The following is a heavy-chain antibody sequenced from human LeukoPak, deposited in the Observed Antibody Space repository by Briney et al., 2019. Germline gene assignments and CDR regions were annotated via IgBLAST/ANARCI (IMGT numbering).Heavy chain of an antibody. V-gene: IGHV4-39*01. CDR2: IYYSGST. CDR3: ARRWYYGSGSLPTPFDY. Sequence: SETLSLTCTVSGGSISSSSYYWGWIRQPPGKGLEWIGSIYYSGSTYYNPSLRSRVTISVDTSKNQFSLKLSSVTAADTAVYYCARRWYYGSGSLPTPFDYWGQGTLVTVSS. D-gene: IGHD3-10*01. CDR1: GGSISSSSYY. J-gene: IGHJ4*02.